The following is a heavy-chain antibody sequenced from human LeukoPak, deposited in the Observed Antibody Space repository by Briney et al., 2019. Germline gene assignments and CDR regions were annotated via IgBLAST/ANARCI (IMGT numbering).Heavy chain of an antibody. V-gene: IGHV3-49*03. D-gene: IGHD6-13*01. Sequence: PGGSLRLSCTASGFTFGDYAMSWFRQAPGKGLEWVSFIRSKAYGGTTEYAASVKGGFTISRDDSKSIAYLQMNSLKTEDTAVYYCTRDTSSNWYRENFDYWGQGTLVTVSS. CDR1: GFTFGDYA. J-gene: IGHJ4*02. CDR3: TRDTSSNWYRENFDY. CDR2: IRSKAYGGTT.